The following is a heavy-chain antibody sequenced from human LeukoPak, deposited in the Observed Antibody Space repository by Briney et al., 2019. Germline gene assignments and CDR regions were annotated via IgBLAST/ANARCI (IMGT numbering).Heavy chain of an antibody. D-gene: IGHD4-17*01. CDR2: IYPGDSDT. J-gene: IGHJ4*02. CDR3: ASAYDYGDTGRY. CDR1: EYSLTSYW. Sequence: GESLKIPGKGFEYSLTSYWIGWARQLPGKGLEWMGIIYPGDSDTRYSPSFQGQVTISADKSISTAYLQWSSPKASDTAMYYCASAYDYGDTGRYGGQGTLVTVPS. V-gene: IGHV5-51*01.